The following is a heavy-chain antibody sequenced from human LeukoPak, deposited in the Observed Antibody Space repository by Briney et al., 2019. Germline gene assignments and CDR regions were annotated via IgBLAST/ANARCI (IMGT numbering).Heavy chain of an antibody. Sequence: PGGSPRLSCAAFGFTFSSYAMGSVRQAPGKGVKWVSAIRGSGGDTYYAGSVKGRFTFSRDNSKNTSYLQMNSLRPEDTALYYCAKAVWFGEFDYYFFGLDVWGQGTTVTVSS. CDR1: GFTFSSYA. CDR3: AKAVWFGEFDYYFFGLDV. V-gene: IGHV3-23*01. D-gene: IGHD3-10*01. CDR2: IRGSGGDT. J-gene: IGHJ6*02.